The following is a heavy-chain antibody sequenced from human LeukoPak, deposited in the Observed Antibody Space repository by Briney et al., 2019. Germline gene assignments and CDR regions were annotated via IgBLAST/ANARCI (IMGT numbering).Heavy chain of an antibody. CDR2: IIPIFGTA. CDR1: GGTFSSYA. CDR3: ARLSGGAAMPDNHDY. V-gene: IGHV1-69*13. D-gene: IGHD2-2*01. J-gene: IGHJ4*02. Sequence: SVKVSCKASGGTFSSYAISWVRQAPGQGLEWMGGIIPIFGTANYAQKLQGRVTITADESTSTAYMELSSLRSEDTAVYYCARLSGGAAMPDNHDYWGQGTLVTVSS.